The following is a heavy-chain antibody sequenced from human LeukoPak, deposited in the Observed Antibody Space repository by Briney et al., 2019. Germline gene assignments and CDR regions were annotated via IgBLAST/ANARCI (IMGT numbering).Heavy chain of an antibody. J-gene: IGHJ4*02. V-gene: IGHV3-23*01. CDR1: GFTFSSYA. Sequence: GGSLRLSCAASGFTFSSYAMSWVRQAPGKGLEWVSAISGSGGSTYYADSVKGRFTISRDNSKNTLYLQMNSLRAEDTAVYYCAKYPFSYLSYGDYLGYWGQGTQVTVSS. CDR3: AKYPFSYLSYGDYLGY. D-gene: IGHD4-17*01. CDR2: ISGSGGST.